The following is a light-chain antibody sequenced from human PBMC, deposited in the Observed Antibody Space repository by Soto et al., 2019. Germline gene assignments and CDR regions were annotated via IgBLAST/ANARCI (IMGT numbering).Light chain of an antibody. V-gene: IGKV3-11*01. CDR2: DAS. CDR3: QQRSNWPLIT. Sequence: EIVLTRSPATLSLSPGERATLSCRASQSVSSYLAWYQQKPGLAPRLLIYDASNRATGIPARFSGSGSGTDFTLTISSLEPDNFAVYYCQQRSNWPLITFGQGTRLEIK. J-gene: IGKJ5*01. CDR1: QSVSSY.